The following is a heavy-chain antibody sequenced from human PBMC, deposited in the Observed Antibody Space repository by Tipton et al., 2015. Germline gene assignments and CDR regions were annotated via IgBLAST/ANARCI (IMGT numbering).Heavy chain of an antibody. CDR1: GGSFSDYY. J-gene: IGHJ4*02. CDR3: ARRFSHSSSWTFDY. CDR2: INYSATT. Sequence: TLSLTCAVYGGSFSDYYWTWVRQSPGKGLEWIGEINYSATTHYNPSLGSRVTISVDTSKNQFSLNLTSVTAADTAFYYCARRFSHSSSWTFDYWGQGTLVTVSS. D-gene: IGHD6-13*01. V-gene: IGHV4-34*01.